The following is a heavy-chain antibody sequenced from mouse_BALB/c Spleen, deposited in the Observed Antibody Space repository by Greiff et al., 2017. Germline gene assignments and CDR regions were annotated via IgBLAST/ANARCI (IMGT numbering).Heavy chain of an antibody. CDR2: IRNKANGYTT. CDR1: GFTFTDYY. D-gene: IGHD3-3*01. Sequence: DVKLVESGGGLVQPGGSLRLSCATSGFTFTDYYMSWVRQPPGKALEWLGFIRNKANGYTTEYSASVKGRFTISRDNSQSILYLQMNTLRAEDSATYYCARVISEGYELDAMDYWGQGTSVTVSS. V-gene: IGHV7-3*02. CDR3: ARVISEGYELDAMDY. J-gene: IGHJ4*01.